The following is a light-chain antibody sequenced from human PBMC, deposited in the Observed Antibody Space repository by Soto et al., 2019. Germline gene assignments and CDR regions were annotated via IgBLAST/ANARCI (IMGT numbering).Light chain of an antibody. J-gene: IGKJ4*01. CDR3: QRYNNWPLT. Sequence: EMVLRQSPGTLSLSPGEGATLSCRASQSVSGRYLAWYQHKPGQTPRLLIYDTSTRATGVPARFSGSRSGTEFTLTINSLQSEDFAVYYCQRYNNWPLTFGGGTKVESK. CDR2: DTS. V-gene: IGKV3-15*01. CDR1: QSVSGRY.